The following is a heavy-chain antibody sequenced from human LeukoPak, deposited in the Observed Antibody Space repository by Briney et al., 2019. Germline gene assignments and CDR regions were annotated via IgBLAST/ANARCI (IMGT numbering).Heavy chain of an antibody. V-gene: IGHV1-69*05. CDR1: KGIFDSYG. J-gene: IGHJ4*02. Sequence: GASVKVSCKAPKGIFDSYGISWVRQAPGQGLEWMGGVMAIFGRVKYGQKFQGRATFTTDASTSTAYVELSSLTSDDTGVYYCARGELGDRSGFSFFDYWGQGTLVTVSS. CDR2: VMAIFGRV. CDR3: ARGELGDRSGFSFFDY. D-gene: IGHD3-22*01.